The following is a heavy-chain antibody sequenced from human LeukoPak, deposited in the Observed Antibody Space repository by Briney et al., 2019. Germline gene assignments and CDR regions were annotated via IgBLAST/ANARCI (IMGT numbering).Heavy chain of an antibody. Sequence: GESLNVSCKGSGYTLIGIWSGWGRQMPGKGLDWMAIIYPGDSETRYSPSFQGQVSISVDKSISTAYLQWSSLKASDTAVYYRATGGISSSNFDYWGQGTLVTVSS. J-gene: IGHJ4*02. CDR3: ATGGISSSNFDY. CDR1: GYTLIGIW. V-gene: IGHV5-51*01. CDR2: IYPGDSET. D-gene: IGHD3-16*02.